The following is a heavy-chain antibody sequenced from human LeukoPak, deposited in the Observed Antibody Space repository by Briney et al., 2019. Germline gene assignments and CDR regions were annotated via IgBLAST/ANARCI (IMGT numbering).Heavy chain of an antibody. Sequence: TGGSLRLSCAAPGITSSNYNMNWVRQAPGKGLQWISAITSSSSYTFYADSVKGRFTISRDNAQNSLYLQMNSLRVEDTAIYYCARAAGTAYYYYYYMDVWGKGTTVTVSS. CDR3: ARAAGTAYYYYYYMDV. CDR1: GITSSNYN. J-gene: IGHJ6*03. D-gene: IGHD6-13*01. V-gene: IGHV3-21*01. CDR2: ITSSSSYT.